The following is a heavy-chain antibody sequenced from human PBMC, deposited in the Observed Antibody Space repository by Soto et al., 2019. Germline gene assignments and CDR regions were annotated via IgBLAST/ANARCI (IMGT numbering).Heavy chain of an antibody. Sequence: QVQLVQSGAEVREPAASVKVSCKASGYSFTSLDSNWVRQTTGQGLAWMGRMQPSSGRTGYAQKFQGRVTMTRDTSINTAYMELSSLTSDDTAFYYCARGVTAGVDYWGQGTLVTVSS. CDR2: MQPSSGRT. CDR3: ARGVTAGVDY. V-gene: IGHV1-8*01. D-gene: IGHD1-26*01. CDR1: GYSFTSLD. J-gene: IGHJ4*02.